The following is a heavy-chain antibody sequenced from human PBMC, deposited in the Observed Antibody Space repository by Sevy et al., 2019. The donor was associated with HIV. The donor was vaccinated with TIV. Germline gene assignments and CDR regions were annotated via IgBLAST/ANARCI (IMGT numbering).Heavy chain of an antibody. V-gene: IGHV3-23*01. J-gene: IGHJ3*02. CDR2: LSGNGGST. CDR1: GFTFSSYA. Sequence: GGSLRLSCAASGFTFSSYAMSWVRQAPGKGLEWVSGLSGNGGSTNHADSVKGRFALSRDNSKNTLYLQMNNLRAEDTAIYFCAKDRIWELGDAFDIWGQGTMVTVSS. CDR3: AKDRIWELGDAFDI. D-gene: IGHD1-7*01.